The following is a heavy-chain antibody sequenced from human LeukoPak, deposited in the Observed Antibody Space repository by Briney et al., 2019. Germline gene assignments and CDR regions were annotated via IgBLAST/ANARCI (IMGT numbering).Heavy chain of an antibody. J-gene: IGHJ4*02. CDR3: AKWSAGGATTVSYFDY. CDR1: GFTFSSYA. Sequence: GSLRLSCAASGFTFSSYAMSWVRQAPGKGLEWVSAISGSGGSTYYADSVKGRFTISRDNSKNTLYLQMNSLRAEDTAVYYCAKWSAGGATTVSYFDYWGQGTLVTVSS. D-gene: IGHD1-26*01. CDR2: ISGSGGST. V-gene: IGHV3-23*01.